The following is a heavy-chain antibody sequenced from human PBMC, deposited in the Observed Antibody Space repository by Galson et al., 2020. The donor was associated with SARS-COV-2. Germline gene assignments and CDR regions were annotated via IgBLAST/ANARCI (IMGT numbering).Heavy chain of an antibody. V-gene: IGHV3-48*03. J-gene: IGHJ3*01. D-gene: IGHD6-13*01. CDR2: ISGSGPNI. Sequence: GGSLRLSCAASGFTFSSYEMNWVRQAPAKGPEWNSYISGSGPNIYYADSVKGRFTISRDNAENSLFLQMTSRRAEDTAVYYCASPYLAAASFFGAFDVWGQGTMVTVSS. CDR1: GFTFSSYE. CDR3: ASPYLAAASFFGAFDV.